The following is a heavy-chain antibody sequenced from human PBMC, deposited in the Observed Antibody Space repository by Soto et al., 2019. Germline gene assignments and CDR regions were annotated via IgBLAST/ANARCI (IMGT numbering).Heavy chain of an antibody. Sequence: SETLSLTCDVSGYSISSGFYWAWIRQPPGKGLEWIGSIYHSHSPYYNPSLRSRITISANTSANQVYLSLTSVTAADTAVYYCARDYDFWSGYYYNWFDPWGQGTLVTVSS. V-gene: IGHV4-38-2*02. CDR3: ARDYDFWSGYYYNWFDP. J-gene: IGHJ5*02. CDR1: GYSISSGFY. CDR2: IYHSHSP. D-gene: IGHD3-3*01.